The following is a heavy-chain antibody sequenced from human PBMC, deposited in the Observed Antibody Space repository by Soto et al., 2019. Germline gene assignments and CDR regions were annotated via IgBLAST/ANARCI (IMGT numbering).Heavy chain of an antibody. CDR1: GFRFRTRA. CDR2: IRPGGDST. Sequence: EVQLLESGGGLVQPGGSLRLSCAASGFRFRTRAMSWVRQAPGKGLEWVASIRPGGDSTYYADSVKGRFAVSRDNSNVTLYLQMDSLRVEDTAIYYCTTHEEGAPWAAGFDSWGQGTLVTVSS. V-gene: IGHV3-23*01. CDR3: TTHEEGAPWAAGFDS. J-gene: IGHJ5*01. D-gene: IGHD1-26*01.